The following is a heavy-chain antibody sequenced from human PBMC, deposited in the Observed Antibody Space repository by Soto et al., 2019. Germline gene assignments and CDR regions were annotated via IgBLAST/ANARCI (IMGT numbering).Heavy chain of an antibody. D-gene: IGHD3-10*01. CDR3: ATISALLWFGVDY. J-gene: IGHJ4*02. CDR2: IYYSGST. CDR1: GGSISDYY. V-gene: IGHV4-59*08. Sequence: SETLSLTCTVSGGSISDYYWSWIRQPPGKGLEWIGYIYYSGSTNYNPSLKSRVTISVDTSKNQFSLKLSSVTAADTAVYYCATISALLWFGVDYWGQGTLVTVSS.